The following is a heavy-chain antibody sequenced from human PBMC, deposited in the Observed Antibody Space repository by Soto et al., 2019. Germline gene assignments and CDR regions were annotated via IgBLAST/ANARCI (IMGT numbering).Heavy chain of an antibody. V-gene: IGHV4-39*01. Sequence: SETLSLTCTVSGGSISSSSYYWGWIRQPPGKGLEWIGSIYYSGSTYYNPSLKSRVTISVDTSKNQFSLKLSSVTAADTAVYYCANLRITIFGVVITVDYWGQGTLVTVSS. D-gene: IGHD3-3*01. CDR2: IYYSGST. CDR3: ANLRITIFGVVITVDY. J-gene: IGHJ4*02. CDR1: GGSISSSSYY.